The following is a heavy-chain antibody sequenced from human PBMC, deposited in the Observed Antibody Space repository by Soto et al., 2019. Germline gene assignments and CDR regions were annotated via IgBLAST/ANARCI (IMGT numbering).Heavy chain of an antibody. Sequence: QVQLVESGGGVVQPGRSLRLSCAASGFIFSSYGMHWVRQAPGKGLEWVAVISYEGSHTYYADSVKGRFTITRDNSKNTLYLQMNSLRPEDPAVSYCAKAVNCGGGRCSWSEGFDYWGQGTLVTVSS. V-gene: IGHV3-30*18. J-gene: IGHJ4*02. CDR2: ISYEGSHT. CDR3: AKAVNCGGGRCSWSEGFDY. CDR1: GFIFSSYG. D-gene: IGHD2-15*01.